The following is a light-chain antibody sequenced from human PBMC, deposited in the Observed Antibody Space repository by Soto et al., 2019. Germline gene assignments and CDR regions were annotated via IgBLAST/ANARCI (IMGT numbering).Light chain of an antibody. J-gene: IGLJ3*02. CDR1: SSNIGSNT. CDR2: SNN. CDR3: AAWDDSLNGFWV. V-gene: IGLV1-44*01. Sequence: QSVLTQPPSASGTPGQRVTISCSGSSSNIGSNTVNWYQQLPGTAPKLLIYSNNQRPSGVPDRFSGSKSGTSASLAISGLQCEDEADYSCAAWDDSLNGFWVFGGGTKLTVL.